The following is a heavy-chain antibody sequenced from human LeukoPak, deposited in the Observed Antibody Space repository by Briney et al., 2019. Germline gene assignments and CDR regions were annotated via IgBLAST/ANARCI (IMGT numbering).Heavy chain of an antibody. CDR2: INSSGGRT. CDR3: ARDLGEDDSSGYDTYNWFDP. D-gene: IGHD3-22*01. Sequence: GASVKVSCKASGYTFPSYYMHWVRQTPGQALEWMGIINSSGGRTSYAQKFQGRVPKTRDTSTGTVYMELSSLRSEDTAEYYGARDLGEDDSSGYDTYNWFDPWGQGTLVTVSS. V-gene: IGHV1-46*01. J-gene: IGHJ5*02. CDR1: GYTFPSYY.